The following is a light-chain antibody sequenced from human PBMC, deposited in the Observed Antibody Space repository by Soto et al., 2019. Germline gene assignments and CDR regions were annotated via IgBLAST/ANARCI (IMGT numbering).Light chain of an antibody. J-gene: IGKJ1*01. Sequence: DIQMTQSPSSLSASIGDRVTITCRASQGINSFLAWYQQKPGKVPKLLIYAAYTLQSGVPSRFRGSGSGTVFTLTISSLPPEDAATYYCQKYDSAPRTFGQGTKVEIK. CDR2: AAY. CDR1: QGINSF. CDR3: QKYDSAPRT. V-gene: IGKV1-27*01.